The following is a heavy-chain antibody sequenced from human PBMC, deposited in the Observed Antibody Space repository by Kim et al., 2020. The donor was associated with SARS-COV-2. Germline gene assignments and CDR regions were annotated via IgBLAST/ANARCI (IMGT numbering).Heavy chain of an antibody. CDR2: ISYDGSNK. Sequence: GGSLRLSCAASGFTFSSYGMHWVRQAPGKGLEWVAVISYDGSNKYYADSVKGRFTISRDNSKNTLYLQMNSLRAEDTAVYYCAKEIGIWLPYDFWSGYYPDAAFDIWGQGTMVTVSS. V-gene: IGHV3-30*18. D-gene: IGHD3-3*01. J-gene: IGHJ3*02. CDR3: AKEIGIWLPYDFWSGYYPDAAFDI. CDR1: GFTFSSYG.